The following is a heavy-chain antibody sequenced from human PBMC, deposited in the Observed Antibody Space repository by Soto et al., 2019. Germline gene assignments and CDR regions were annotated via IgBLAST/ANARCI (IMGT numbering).Heavy chain of an antibody. J-gene: IGHJ4*02. D-gene: IGHD3-3*01. CDR2: IYYSGST. Sequence: SETLSLTCTVSGGSISSGGYYWSWIRQHPGKGLEWIGYIYYSGSTYYNPSLKSRVTISVDTSKNQFSLKLSSVTAADTAVYYCARDQITIFGVVISGSSFDYWGQGTLVTVSS. V-gene: IGHV4-31*03. CDR1: GGSISSGGYY. CDR3: ARDQITIFGVVISGSSFDY.